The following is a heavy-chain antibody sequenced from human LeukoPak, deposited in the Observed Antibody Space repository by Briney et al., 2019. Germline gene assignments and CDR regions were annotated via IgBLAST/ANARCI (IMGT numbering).Heavy chain of an antibody. D-gene: IGHD4-23*01. CDR3: ARDRDRDYGGNSIYYFDY. CDR2: IYTSGST. V-gene: IGHV4-61*02. J-gene: IGHJ4*02. Sequence: SETLSLTCTVSGGSISSGSYYWSWIRQPAGKGLEWIGRIYTSGSTNYNPSLKSRVTISVDTSKNQFSLKLSSVTAADTAVYYCARDRDRDYGGNSIYYFDYWGQGTLVTVSS. CDR1: GGSISSGSYY.